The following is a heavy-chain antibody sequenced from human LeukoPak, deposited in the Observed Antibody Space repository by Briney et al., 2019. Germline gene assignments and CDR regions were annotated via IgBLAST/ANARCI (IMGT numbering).Heavy chain of an antibody. CDR1: GYIFTSYW. CDR2: IYPGDSDT. V-gene: IGHV5-51*01. Sequence: GESLKISCKGSGYIFTSYWIGWVRQLPGKGLEWMGIIYPGDSDTRYSPSFQGQVTISADKSISNAYLPWSSLKASDTAMYYCARHSSGYYYAPPDYWGQGTLVTVSS. CDR3: ARHSSGYYYAPPDY. D-gene: IGHD3-22*01. J-gene: IGHJ4*02.